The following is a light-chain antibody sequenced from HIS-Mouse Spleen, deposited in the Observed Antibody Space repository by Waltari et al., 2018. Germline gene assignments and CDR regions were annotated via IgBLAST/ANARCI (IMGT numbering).Light chain of an antibody. CDR1: SSDVGSYND. CDR2: EVS. J-gene: IGLJ2*01. CDR3: SSYAGSNNLV. V-gene: IGLV2-8*01. Sequence: QSALTQPPSASGSPGQPVTISCTGTSSDVGSYNDVSCYQQHPGKAPKLMIYEVSKRPSGVPDRFSGSKSGNTASLTVSGLQAEDEADYYCSSYAGSNNLVFGGGTKLTVL.